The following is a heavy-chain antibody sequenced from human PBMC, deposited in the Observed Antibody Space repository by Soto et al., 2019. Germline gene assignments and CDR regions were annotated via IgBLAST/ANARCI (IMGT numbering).Heavy chain of an antibody. V-gene: IGHV1-69*01. CDR3: TRSQGSSTSLEIYYYYYYGMDV. D-gene: IGHD2-2*01. CDR2: IIPISDTT. J-gene: IGHJ6*02. Sequence: QVQLVQPGAEVKKPGSSVKVSCKASGGTFSSYAISWVRQAPGQGLEWMGGIIPISDTTNYAQKFQGRVTITADESTSTAYMELSSPRSEDTAVYYCTRSQGSSTSLEIYYYYYYGMDVWGQGTTVTVSS. CDR1: GGTFSSYA.